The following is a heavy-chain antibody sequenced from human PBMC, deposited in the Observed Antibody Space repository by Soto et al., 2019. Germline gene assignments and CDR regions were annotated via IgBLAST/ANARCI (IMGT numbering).Heavy chain of an antibody. V-gene: IGHV1-69*01. CDR2: IIPIFGTA. D-gene: IGHD3-10*01. J-gene: IGHJ2*01. CDR3: ARDRGSGRYDWYFDL. CDR1: GGTFSSYA. Sequence: QVQLVQSGAEVKKPGSSVKVSCKASGGTFSSYAISWVRQAPGQGLEWMGGIIPIFGTANYAQKFQGRVTITADESTRTAYMELSILRSEDTAVYYCARDRGSGRYDWYFDLWGRGTLVTVSS.